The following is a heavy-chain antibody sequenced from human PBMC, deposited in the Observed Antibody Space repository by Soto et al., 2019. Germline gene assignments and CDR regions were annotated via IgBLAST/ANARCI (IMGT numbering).Heavy chain of an antibody. CDR2: ISGSGGST. Sequence: GGSLRLSCAASGFTFSSYAMSWVRQAPGKGLEWVSAISGSGGSTYYADSVKGRFTISRDISKNTLYPQMNSLRAEDTAVFYCAKDLYYDSSGYYSDYCGQGTLVTVSS. J-gene: IGHJ4*02. V-gene: IGHV3-23*01. CDR3: AKDLYYDSSGYYSDY. CDR1: GFTFSSYA. D-gene: IGHD3-22*01.